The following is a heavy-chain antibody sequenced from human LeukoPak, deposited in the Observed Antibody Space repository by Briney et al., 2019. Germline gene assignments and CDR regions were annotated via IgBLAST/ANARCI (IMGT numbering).Heavy chain of an antibody. Sequence: TGGSLRLSCAASGFTFSSYGMHWVRQAPGKGLEWVAVIWYDGSNKYYADSVKGRFTISRDNSKNTLYLQMNSLRAEDTAVYYCAREKHGGSYLFYYYGMDVWGQGTTVTVSS. CDR2: IWYDGSNK. D-gene: IGHD1-26*01. CDR3: AREKHGGSYLFYYYGMDV. CDR1: GFTFSSYG. V-gene: IGHV3-33*01. J-gene: IGHJ6*02.